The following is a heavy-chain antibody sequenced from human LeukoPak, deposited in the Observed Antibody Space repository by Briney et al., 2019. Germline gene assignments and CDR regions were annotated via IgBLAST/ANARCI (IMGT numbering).Heavy chain of an antibody. Sequence: GGSLRLSCAASGFTFSSYVMHWVRQAPGKGLEWVAIISYDGSNEYYADSVKGRFTISRDNSKNTLYLQMNSLRAADTAVYYCARGTPTVAGTRFNYWGQGTLVTVSS. CDR3: ARGTPTVAGTRFNY. J-gene: IGHJ4*02. CDR2: ISYDGSNE. CDR1: GFTFSSYV. D-gene: IGHD6-19*01. V-gene: IGHV3-30*04.